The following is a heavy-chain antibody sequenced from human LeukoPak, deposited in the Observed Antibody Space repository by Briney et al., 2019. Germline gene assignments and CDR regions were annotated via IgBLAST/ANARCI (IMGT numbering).Heavy chain of an antibody. CDR1: GFTFSSYG. CDR2: IRYVGSKK. Sequence: PGGSLRLSCAASGFTFSSYGMHWVRQAPGKGLEWVAFIRYVGSKKYYADSVRGRFTISRDNAKNTLYLKMNSLRAENTAVYNCASPIEGISDYWGQGTLVTLPT. J-gene: IGHJ4*02. V-gene: IGHV3-30*02. D-gene: IGHD2-21*01. CDR3: ASPIEGISDY.